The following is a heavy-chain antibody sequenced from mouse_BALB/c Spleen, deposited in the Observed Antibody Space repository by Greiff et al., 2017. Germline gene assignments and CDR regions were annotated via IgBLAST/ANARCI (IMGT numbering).Heavy chain of an antibody. V-gene: IGHV5-17*02. Sequence: EVQLVESGGGLVQPGGSRKLSCAASGFTFSSFGMHWVRQAPEKGLEWVAYISSGSSTIYYAVTVKGRFTISRDNPKNTLFLQMTSLRSEDTAMYYCARNKKYGNYVLYFDYWGQGTTLTVSS. CDR3: ARNKKYGNYVLYFDY. CDR1: GFTFSSFG. J-gene: IGHJ2*01. D-gene: IGHD2-10*02. CDR2: ISSGSSTI.